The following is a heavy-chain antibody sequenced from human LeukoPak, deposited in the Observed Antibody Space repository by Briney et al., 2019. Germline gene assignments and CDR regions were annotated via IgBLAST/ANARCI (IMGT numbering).Heavy chain of an antibody. Sequence: GGSLRLSCAASGFTFSSYWMSWVRQAPGKGLEWVANIKQDGSEKYYVDSVKGRFTISRDNAKNSLYLQMNSLRAEDTAVYYCAKDASYYDSLDAFDIWGQGTMVTVSS. CDR2: IKQDGSEK. CDR3: AKDASYYDSLDAFDI. CDR1: GFTFSSYW. J-gene: IGHJ3*02. V-gene: IGHV3-7*03. D-gene: IGHD3-22*01.